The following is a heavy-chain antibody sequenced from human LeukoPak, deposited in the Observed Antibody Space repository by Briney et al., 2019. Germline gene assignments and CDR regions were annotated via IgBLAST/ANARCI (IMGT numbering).Heavy chain of an antibody. V-gene: IGHV3-66*01. J-gene: IGHJ4*02. CDR1: GFTISSNY. CDR2: IYTGGST. CDR3: ARASTLRTGDAH. D-gene: IGHD7-27*01. Sequence: GGSLRLSCAASGFTISSNYMSWVRQAPGKGLEWISVIYTGGSTSYADSVKGRFTISRDSSTNTLFLQMNSLRAEDTAVYYCARASTLRTGDAHWGQGTLVTVSS.